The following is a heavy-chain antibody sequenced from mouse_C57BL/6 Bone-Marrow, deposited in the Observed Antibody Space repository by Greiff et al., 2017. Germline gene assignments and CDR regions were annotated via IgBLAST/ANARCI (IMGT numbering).Heavy chain of an antibody. CDR2: IDTSDSYI. CDR3: ARDGGYWPFAY. Sequence: QVQLQQPGAELVKPGASVKLSCKASGYTFTSYWMQWVKQRPGQGLEWIGEIDTSDSYINYQQQFKGQATLTVYTASSTAYMQLSSLTAEDSAVYYCARDGGYWPFAYWGQGTLVTVSA. J-gene: IGHJ3*01. CDR1: GYTFTSYW. D-gene: IGHD2-3*01. V-gene: IGHV1-50*01.